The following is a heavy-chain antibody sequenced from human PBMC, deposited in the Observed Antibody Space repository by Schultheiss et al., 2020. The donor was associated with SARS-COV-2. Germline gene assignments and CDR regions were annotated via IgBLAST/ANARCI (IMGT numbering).Heavy chain of an antibody. CDR3: AREGMAAVAGTYYYGMDV. D-gene: IGHD6-19*01. V-gene: IGHV1-69*13. J-gene: IGHJ6*02. CDR2: IIPIFGTA. Sequence: SVKVSCKASGGTFSSYAISWVRQAPGQGLEWMGGIIPIFGTANYAQKFQGRVTITADESTSTAYMELSRLRSEDTAVYYCAREGMAAVAGTYYYGMDVWGQGTTVTVSS. CDR1: GGTFSSYA.